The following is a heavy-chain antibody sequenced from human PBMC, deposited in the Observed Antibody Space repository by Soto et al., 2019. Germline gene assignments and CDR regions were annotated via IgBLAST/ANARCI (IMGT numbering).Heavy chain of an antibody. CDR1: GFTFRSYA. J-gene: IGHJ5*02. CDR2: ISYDGTNK. CDR3: GRALPALYGIATSGPGGGTWFDP. V-gene: IGHV3-30-3*01. D-gene: IGHD6-25*01. Sequence: PGGSLRLSCVASGFTFRSYAMHWVRQAPGKGLEWVAIISYDGTNKYYADSVKGRFTISRDNSKNTLYLQMNSLRAEDTAGYYCGRALPALYGIATSGPGGGTWFDPWGQGTLVTVSS.